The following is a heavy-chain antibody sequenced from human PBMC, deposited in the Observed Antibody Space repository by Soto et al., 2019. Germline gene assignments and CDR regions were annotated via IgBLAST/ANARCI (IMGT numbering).Heavy chain of an antibody. V-gene: IGHV3-72*01. CDR1: GFIFSDHY. D-gene: IGHD5-12*01. CDR2: SRNKANSYTT. Sequence: EVQLVESGGGLVQPGGSLRLSCAASGFIFSDHYMDWVRQAPGKGLEWVGRSRNKANSYTTEYAASVKGRFTISRDESKNSVYLQMDSLKTEDTAVYYCSRYNSGSFDYWGQGTLVTVSS. CDR3: SRYNSGSFDY. J-gene: IGHJ4*02.